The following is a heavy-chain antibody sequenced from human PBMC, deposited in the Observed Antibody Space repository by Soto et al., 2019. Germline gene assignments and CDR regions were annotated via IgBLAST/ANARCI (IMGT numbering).Heavy chain of an antibody. D-gene: IGHD2-21*02. J-gene: IGHJ4*02. CDR2: ISSSSSTI. CDR3: ARDLRGEAGPPTTHIVVVTPARFDY. Sequence: GGSLRLSCAASGFTFSSYSMNWVRQAPGKGLEWVSYISSSSSTIYYADSVKGRFTISRDNAKNSLYLQMNSLRDEDTAVYYCARDLRGEAGPPTTHIVVVTPARFDYWGQGTLVTVSS. CDR1: GFTFSSYS. V-gene: IGHV3-48*02.